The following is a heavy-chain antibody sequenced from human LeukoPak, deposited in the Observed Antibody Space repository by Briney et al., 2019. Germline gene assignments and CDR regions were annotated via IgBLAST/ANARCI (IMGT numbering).Heavy chain of an antibody. D-gene: IGHD6-13*01. CDR1: GFTFSSYA. CDR3: AKARYSSSWTGGYFDY. Sequence: GGPLRLSCAASGFTFSSYAMSWVRQAPGKGLEWVSAISGSGGSTYYADSVKGRFTISRDNSKNTLYLQMNSLRAEDTAVYCAKARYSSSWTGGYFDYWGQGTLVTVSS. CDR2: ISGSGGST. V-gene: IGHV3-23*01. J-gene: IGHJ4*02.